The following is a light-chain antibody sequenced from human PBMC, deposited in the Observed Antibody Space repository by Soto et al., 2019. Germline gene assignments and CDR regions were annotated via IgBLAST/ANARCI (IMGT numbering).Light chain of an antibody. V-gene: IGLV4-69*01. CDR1: SGHSSYA. J-gene: IGLJ1*01. Sequence: QPVLTQSPSASPSLGASVKLTCTLSSGHSSYAIAWHQQQPEKGPRYLMKLNSDGSHSKGDGIPDRFSGSSSGAERYLTIASLQPEDEADYYCQTWGTGIHYVFGTGTKVTVL. CDR2: LNSDGSH. CDR3: QTWGTGIHYV.